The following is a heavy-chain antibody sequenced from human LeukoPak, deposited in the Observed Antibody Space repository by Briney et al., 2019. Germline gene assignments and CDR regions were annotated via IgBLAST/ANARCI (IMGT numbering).Heavy chain of an antibody. Sequence: SETLSLTCSVSGASLSTSPYYWGWIRQPPGKGLEWIGNIYYTGSTYYNVSLNSRVTISIDTSKNQFSLKLSSVTAADTAVYYCARGGYSYGIFYWGQGTLVTVSS. CDR2: IYYTGST. V-gene: IGHV4-39*01. CDR3: ARGGYSYGIFY. J-gene: IGHJ4*02. D-gene: IGHD5-18*01. CDR1: GASLSTSPYY.